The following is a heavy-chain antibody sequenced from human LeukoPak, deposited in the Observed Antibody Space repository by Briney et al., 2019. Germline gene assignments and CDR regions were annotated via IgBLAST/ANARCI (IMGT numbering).Heavy chain of an antibody. CDR1: GFTFSSYG. V-gene: IGHV3-30*02. J-gene: IGHJ1*01. Sequence: PGGSLRLSCAASGFTFSSYGMHWVRQAPGKGLEWVAFIRYDGSNKYYADSVKGRFTISRDNSKNTLYLQMNSLRAEDTAVYYCAKVEIAARRGYFQHWGQGTLVTVSS. CDR3: AKVEIAARRGYFQH. D-gene: IGHD6-6*01. CDR2: IRYDGSNK.